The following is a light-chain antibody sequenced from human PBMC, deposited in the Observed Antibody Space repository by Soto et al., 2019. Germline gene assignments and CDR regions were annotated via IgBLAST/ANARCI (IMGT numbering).Light chain of an antibody. J-gene: IGKJ4*01. CDR3: QQRSNWLPLT. CDR1: QSVSTY. V-gene: IGKV3-11*01. Sequence: EIVLTQSPATLSLSPGQRATLSCRASQSVSTYLVWYQQKPGQAPRLLIYDASNRATGIPARFSGSGSGTDFTVTISSLEPEDFAVYYCQQRSNWLPLTVGGGTQVEIK. CDR2: DAS.